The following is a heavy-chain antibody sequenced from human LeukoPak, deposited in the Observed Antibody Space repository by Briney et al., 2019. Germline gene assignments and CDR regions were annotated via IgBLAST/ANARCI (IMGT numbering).Heavy chain of an antibody. J-gene: IGHJ4*02. Sequence: ASVKVSCKASGYTFTSYGISWMLQAPGQGLEWMGWISAYNGNTNYAQKLQGRVTMTTDTSTSTAYMELRSLRSDDTAVYYCARDLSIAARRDYWGQGTLVTVSS. CDR3: ARDLSIAARRDY. V-gene: IGHV1-18*01. CDR1: GYTFTSYG. CDR2: ISAYNGNT. D-gene: IGHD6-6*01.